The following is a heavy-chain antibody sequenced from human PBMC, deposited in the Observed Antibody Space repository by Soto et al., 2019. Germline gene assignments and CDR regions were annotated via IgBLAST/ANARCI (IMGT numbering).Heavy chain of an antibody. CDR3: ARQGSSSYAGY. D-gene: IGHD6-13*01. V-gene: IGHV5-51*01. CDR2: IYPGDSDT. CDR1: GYSFISSW. J-gene: IGHJ4*02. Sequence: EALTISRKGVGYSFISSWICLVRQMPGQGLEWMGIIYPGDSDTRYRPSFEGQVTISADSTISTAYLQWSSVKASDTAVYYCARQGSSSYAGYWGQGTRVTVSS.